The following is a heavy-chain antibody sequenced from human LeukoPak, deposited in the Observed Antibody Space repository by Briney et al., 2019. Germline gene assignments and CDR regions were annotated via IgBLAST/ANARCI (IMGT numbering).Heavy chain of an antibody. J-gene: IGHJ4*02. V-gene: IGHV3-23*01. Sequence: GGCLRLSCAASGFTFSSYAMSWVRQAPGKGLEWISAISGSGGSTYYADSVKGRFTISRDNSKNTLYLQTNSLRAEDTAVYYCAREMTTVVGKNFDCWGQGTLVTVSS. CDR3: AREMTTVVGKNFDC. D-gene: IGHD4-23*01. CDR1: GFTFSSYA. CDR2: ISGSGGST.